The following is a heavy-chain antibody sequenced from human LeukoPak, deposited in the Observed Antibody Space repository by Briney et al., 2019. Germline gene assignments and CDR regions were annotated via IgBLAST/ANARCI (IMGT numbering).Heavy chain of an antibody. CDR1: GYTFTSFG. Sequence: ASVKVSCKASGYTFTSFGISWVRQAPGQGLEWMGWISAYNGNINYAQRLQGRVTMTTDTSTCTAYMEVRSLRSEDTAVYYCVRDLGVDTTMIFFDYWGQGSVVTVSS. J-gene: IGHJ4*02. CDR3: VRDLGVDTTMIFFDY. CDR2: ISAYNGNI. V-gene: IGHV1-18*01. D-gene: IGHD5-18*01.